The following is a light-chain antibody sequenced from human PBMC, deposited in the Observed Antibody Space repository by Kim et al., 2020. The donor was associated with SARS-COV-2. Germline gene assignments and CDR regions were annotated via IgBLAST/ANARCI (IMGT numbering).Light chain of an antibody. CDR1: QSISNW. J-gene: IGKJ4*01. V-gene: IGKV1-12*01. CDR3: QQSSFFPLT. Sequence: AAVGDRVTITCRASQSISNWLVWYQQKPGKAPKVLISDVSRLQSGVPSRFRGRGFGTEFTLTISSLQPDDFATYYCQQSSFFPLTFGGGTKVDIK. CDR2: DVS.